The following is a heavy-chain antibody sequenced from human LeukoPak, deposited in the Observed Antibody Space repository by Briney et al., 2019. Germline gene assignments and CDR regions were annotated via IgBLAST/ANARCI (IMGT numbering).Heavy chain of an antibody. CDR1: GYTFTSYD. Sequence: ASVKVSCKASGYTFTSYDINWVRQATGQVLEWMGWMNPNSGNTGYAQKFQGRVTMTRNTSISTAYMELSSLRSEDTAVYYCARRHQTTDYYYYYMDVWGKGTTVTVSS. J-gene: IGHJ6*03. CDR2: MNPNSGNT. D-gene: IGHD4-11*01. V-gene: IGHV1-8*01. CDR3: ARRHQTTDYYYYYMDV.